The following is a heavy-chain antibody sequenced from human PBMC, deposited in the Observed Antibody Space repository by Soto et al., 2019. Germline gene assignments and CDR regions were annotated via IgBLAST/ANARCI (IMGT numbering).Heavy chain of an antibody. V-gene: IGHV3-30*18. D-gene: IGHD3-10*01. CDR2: ISYDGSNK. CDR1: GFTFSSYG. CDR3: AKDGDITMVRGVKPKAQYYFDY. Sequence: GGSLRLSCAASGFTFSSYGMHWVRQAPGKGLEWVAVISYDGSNKYYADSVKGRFTISRDNSKNTLYLQMNSLRAEDTAVYYCAKDGDITMVRGVKPKAQYYFDYWGQGTLVTVSS. J-gene: IGHJ4*02.